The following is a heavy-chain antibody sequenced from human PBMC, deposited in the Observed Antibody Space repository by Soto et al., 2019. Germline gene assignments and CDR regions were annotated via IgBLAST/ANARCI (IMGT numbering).Heavy chain of an antibody. CDR2: IYPGDSET. CDR3: MRMGGY. D-gene: IGHD1-26*01. J-gene: IGHJ4*02. Sequence: PGEPLKIYCKGSGYSFNIYWIAWVRQMPGKGLEWMGIIYPGDSETRYSPSFQGQVTISADKSINTAYLQWSSLKASDSAMYYCMRMGGYWGQGTLVTVSS. CDR1: GYSFNIYW. V-gene: IGHV5-51*01.